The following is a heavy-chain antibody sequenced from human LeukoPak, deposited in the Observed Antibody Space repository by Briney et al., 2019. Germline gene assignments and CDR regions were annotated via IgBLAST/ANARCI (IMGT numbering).Heavy chain of an antibody. CDR2: IYWDDDK. CDR3: AHNSNSSSWPPFDF. V-gene: IGHV2-5*02. J-gene: IGHJ4*02. D-gene: IGHD6-13*01. Sequence: LIYWDDDKTYSPSLKSRLTITKDTSKNQVVLTMTNMDPVDTATYYCAHNSNSSSWPPFDFWGQGTLVTVSS.